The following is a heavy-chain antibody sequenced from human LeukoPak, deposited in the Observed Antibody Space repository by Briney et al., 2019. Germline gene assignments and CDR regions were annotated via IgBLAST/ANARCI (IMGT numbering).Heavy chain of an antibody. CDR3: AKDGMYSSSSSYYFDY. D-gene: IGHD6-6*01. V-gene: IGHV3-53*01. Sequence: GGSLRLSCTVSGFTVSSNSMSRVRQAPGKGLEWVSFIYSDNTHYADSVKGRFTISRDNSKNTLYLQMNSLRAEDTAVYYCAKDGMYSSSSSYYFDYWGQGTLVTVSS. CDR1: GFTVSSNS. CDR2: IYSDNT. J-gene: IGHJ4*02.